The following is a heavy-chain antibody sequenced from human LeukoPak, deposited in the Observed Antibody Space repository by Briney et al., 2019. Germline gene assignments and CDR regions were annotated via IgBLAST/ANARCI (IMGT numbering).Heavy chain of an antibody. Sequence: ASVKVSCKASGYTFPSYFMHWVRQAPGQGLEWMGIINPTGGSTTYAQKFQGRVTMTRDTSTSTAYMELSSLRSEDTAVYYCAGDRGVSTVVTYYYYGMDVWGQGTTVTVSS. J-gene: IGHJ6*02. D-gene: IGHD4-23*01. CDR3: AGDRGVSTVVTYYYYGMDV. CDR1: GYTFPSYF. V-gene: IGHV1-46*01. CDR2: INPTGGST.